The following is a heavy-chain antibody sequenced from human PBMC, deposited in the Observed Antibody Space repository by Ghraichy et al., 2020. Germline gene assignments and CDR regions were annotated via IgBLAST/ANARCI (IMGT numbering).Heavy chain of an antibody. CDR2: IVPLYGIP. D-gene: IGHD1-26*01. CDR3: ASPSPSRSFYPSFFEC. CDR1: GGTFNNFA. Sequence: SLKVSCKASGGTFNNFAVNWVRQAPGQGLEWMGGIVPLYGIPHYAQEFQGRLTIIADDSTGTASMELTSLRSEDTAVYYCASPSPSRSFYPSFFECWGQGTLVTVSS. V-gene: IGHV1-69*13. J-gene: IGHJ4*02.